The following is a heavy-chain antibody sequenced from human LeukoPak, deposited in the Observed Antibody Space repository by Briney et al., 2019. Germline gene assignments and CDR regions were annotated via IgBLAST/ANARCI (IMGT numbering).Heavy chain of an antibody. Sequence: GESLKISCKCSGCSFTTYWIGWVRQMPGKGLEWMGIIYPGDSDTRYSPSFQGQVTISADKSVSTAYLQWSSLRASDTAIYYCARQGRSGSWLDYWGQGSLVTVSS. V-gene: IGHV5-51*01. CDR2: IYPGDSDT. CDR1: GCSFTTYW. J-gene: IGHJ4*02. D-gene: IGHD6-13*01. CDR3: ARQGRSGSWLDY.